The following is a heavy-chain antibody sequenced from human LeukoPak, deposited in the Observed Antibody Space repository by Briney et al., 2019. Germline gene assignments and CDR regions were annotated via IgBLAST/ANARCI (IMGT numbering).Heavy chain of an antibody. V-gene: IGHV1-2*02. J-gene: IGHJ4*02. D-gene: IGHD1-1*01. CDR1: GYTFTGYY. Sequence: ASVKVSCKASGYTFTGYYMHWVRRAPGQGLEWMGWINPNSGGTNYAQKFQGRVTMTRDTSNSTAYMELSRLRSDDTATYYCASTGWNAHYYFDFWGQGTLVTVSS. CDR3: ASTGWNAHYYFDF. CDR2: INPNSGGT.